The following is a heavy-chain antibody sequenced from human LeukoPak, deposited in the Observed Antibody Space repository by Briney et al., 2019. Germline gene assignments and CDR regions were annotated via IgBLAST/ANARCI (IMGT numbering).Heavy chain of an antibody. J-gene: IGHJ3*02. CDR1: GGSISSYY. D-gene: IGHD3-10*01. V-gene: IGHV4-4*07. Sequence: SETLSLTCTVSGGSISSYYCSWIRQPAGKGLEWIGRIYTSGSTNYNPSLKSRVTMSVDTSKNQFSLKLSSVTAADTAVYYCARDPYYGSGSYYPSWAFDIWGQGTMVTVSS. CDR3: ARDPYYGSGSYYPSWAFDI. CDR2: IYTSGST.